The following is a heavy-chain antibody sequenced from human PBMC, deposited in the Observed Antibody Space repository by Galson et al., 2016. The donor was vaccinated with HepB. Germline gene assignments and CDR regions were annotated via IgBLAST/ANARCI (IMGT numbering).Heavy chain of an antibody. CDR3: ARGALYGSGLFDY. D-gene: IGHD3-10*01. Sequence: QSGAEVKKPGESLKISCKGSGYSFTSYWIAWVRQMPGKGLEWMGIIYPRDSDTRYSPSLQGQVTISVDKAIQTAYLQWHSLKASDTAVYYCARGALYGSGLFDYWGQGALVTVSS. CDR1: GYSFTSYW. CDR2: IYPRDSDT. V-gene: IGHV5-51*01. J-gene: IGHJ4*02.